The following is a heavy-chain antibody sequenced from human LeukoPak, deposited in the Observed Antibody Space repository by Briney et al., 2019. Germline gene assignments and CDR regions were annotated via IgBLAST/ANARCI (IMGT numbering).Heavy chain of an antibody. J-gene: IGHJ4*02. V-gene: IGHV4-34*01. CDR1: GGSFSGYY. D-gene: IGHD3-3*01. Sequence: TSETLSLTCAVYGGSFSGYYLSWVRQPPGKGLEWIGEINHSGSTNYNPSLKSRVTISVDTSKNQFSLKLSSVTAADTAVYYCARAKAVRITIFGVVKYYFDSWGQGTLVTVSS. CDR2: INHSGST. CDR3: ARAKAVRITIFGVVKYYFDS.